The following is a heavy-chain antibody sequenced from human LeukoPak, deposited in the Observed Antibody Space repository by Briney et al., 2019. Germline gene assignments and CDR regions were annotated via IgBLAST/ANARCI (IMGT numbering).Heavy chain of an antibody. CDR3: ARVSSGATSFDY. CDR2: ISSSSSYI. V-gene: IGHV3-21*01. Sequence: GGSLRLSCVASGFTFSSYSMNWVRQAPGKGLEWVSSISSSSSYIYYADSVKGRFTISRDNAKNSLYLQMNSLRAEDTAVYYCARVSSGATSFDYWGQGTLVTVSS. CDR1: GFTFSSYS. D-gene: IGHD6-19*01. J-gene: IGHJ4*02.